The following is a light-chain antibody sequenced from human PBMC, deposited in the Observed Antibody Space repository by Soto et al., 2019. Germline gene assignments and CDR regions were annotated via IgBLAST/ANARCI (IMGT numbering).Light chain of an antibody. J-gene: IGKJ2*01. CDR3: QHRSNWRMYT. Sequence: ELVLTQSPATLSLSPGERATLSCRASQSVAGYLAWYKQKPGQGPRLLIYDTSNRATGAPPRFSGSGSGTDFTLTISSLEPEDFAMYYCQHRSNWRMYTFGQGTKLEIK. V-gene: IGKV3-11*01. CDR1: QSVAGY. CDR2: DTS.